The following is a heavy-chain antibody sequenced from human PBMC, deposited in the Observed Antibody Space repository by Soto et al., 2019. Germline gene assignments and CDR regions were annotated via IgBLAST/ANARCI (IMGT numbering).Heavy chain of an antibody. CDR1: GFTFSSYG. Sequence: GGSLRLSCAASGFTFSSYGMHWVRQAPGKGLEWVAVIWYDGSNKYYADSVKGRFTISRDNSKNTLYLQMNSLRAEDKAVYYCAREGDILTGFPSYYFDFWGQGTLVTVSS. CDR2: IWYDGSNK. CDR3: AREGDILTGFPSYYFDF. J-gene: IGHJ4*02. D-gene: IGHD3-9*01. V-gene: IGHV3-33*01.